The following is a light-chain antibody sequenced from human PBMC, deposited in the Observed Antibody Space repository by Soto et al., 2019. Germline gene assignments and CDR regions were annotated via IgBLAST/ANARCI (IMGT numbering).Light chain of an antibody. CDR3: QQYGSSPRT. Sequence: VMAQSPATLSLSPGETATLSCRASQSVRSKLAWYQQKPGQGPRLLIHSASTRATGIPDRVSGSGSGTDFTLTISRLEPEDFAVYYCQQYGSSPRTFGQGTRLEIK. J-gene: IGKJ5*01. CDR1: QSVRSK. V-gene: IGKV3-20*01. CDR2: SAS.